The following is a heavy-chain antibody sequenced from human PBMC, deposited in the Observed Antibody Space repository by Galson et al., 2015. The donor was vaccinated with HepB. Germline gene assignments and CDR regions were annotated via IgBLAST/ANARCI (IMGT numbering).Heavy chain of an antibody. CDR3: ARSTYYYDSSGYFYFDY. V-gene: IGHV3-48*04. Sequence: SLRLSCAASGFTFSSYSMNWVRQAPGKGLEWVSYISSSSSTIYYADSVKGRFTISGDNAKNSLYLQMNSLRAEDTAVYYCARSTYYYDSSGYFYFDYWGQGTLVTVSS. D-gene: IGHD3-22*01. CDR1: GFTFSSYS. CDR2: ISSSSSTI. J-gene: IGHJ4*02.